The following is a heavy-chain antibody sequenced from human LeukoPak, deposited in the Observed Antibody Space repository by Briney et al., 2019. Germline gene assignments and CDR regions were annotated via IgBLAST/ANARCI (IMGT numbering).Heavy chain of an antibody. Sequence: SETLSLTCAVYGGSFSGYYWNWIRQPPGRGLEWIGEINHRGSTTYNPSLESRVTISVDTSKNQFSLRLCPVTAGDTAVYYCARRLLYFGDPDYWGQGTLVTVSS. D-gene: IGHD3-10*01. J-gene: IGHJ4*02. CDR2: INHRGST. V-gene: IGHV4-34*01. CDR1: GGSFSGYY. CDR3: ARRLLYFGDPDY.